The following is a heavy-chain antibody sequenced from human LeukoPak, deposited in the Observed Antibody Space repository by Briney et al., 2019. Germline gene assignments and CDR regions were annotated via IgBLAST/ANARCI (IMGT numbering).Heavy chain of an antibody. V-gene: IGHV1-24*01. CDR2: FDPEDGET. J-gene: IGHJ4*02. CDR1: GYTLTKLS. CDR3: ASCPGISGYWVYYFDY. Sequence: ASVKVSCKVSGYTLTKLSMHWVRQAPGKGLEWMGGFDPEDGETIYAQKSQGRVTMTEDTSTDTAYMELSSLRSEDTTVYYCASCPGISGYWVYYFDYWGQGTLVTVSS. D-gene: IGHD3-22*01.